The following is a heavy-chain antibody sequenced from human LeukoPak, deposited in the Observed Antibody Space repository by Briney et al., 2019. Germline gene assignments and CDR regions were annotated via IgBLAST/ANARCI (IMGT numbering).Heavy chain of an antibody. CDR3: ARGWTMVRGLFDY. CDR2: IIPILGIA. Sequence: GASVKVSCKASGGTFSSYAISWVRQAPGQGLEWMGRIIPILGIANYAQKFQGRVTITADKSTSTAYMELSSLRSEDTAVYYCARGWTMVRGLFDYWGQGTLVTVSS. CDR1: GGTFSSYA. D-gene: IGHD3-10*01. V-gene: IGHV1-69*04. J-gene: IGHJ4*02.